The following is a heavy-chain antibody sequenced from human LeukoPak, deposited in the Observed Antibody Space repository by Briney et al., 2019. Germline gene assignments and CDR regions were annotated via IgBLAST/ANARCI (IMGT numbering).Heavy chain of an antibody. J-gene: IGHJ4*02. V-gene: IGHV3-48*02. CDR2: ISTGSSAI. CDR3: ARGVTSFGGIIAHFDY. Sequence: GQSLSLSCAASGFTFNNYNLNWVRLAPRQGPDWVAYISTGSSAISYATSVPGRFTISRVNAKNSLYLQMSGLRDEDTAVYYCARGVTSFGGIIAHFDYWGQGNLVTVSS. CDR1: GFTFNNYN. D-gene: IGHD3-16*02.